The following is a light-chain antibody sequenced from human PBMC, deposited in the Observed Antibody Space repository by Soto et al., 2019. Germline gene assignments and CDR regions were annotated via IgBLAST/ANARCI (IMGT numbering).Light chain of an antibody. CDR1: QNVGNY. Sequence: EIVLTQSPATLSLSPGDRATLSCRASQNVGNYLAWYQQKPGQVPSLLIYDVSNRATGIPARFSGSGSGTDFSLTIGSLEPEDFAVYYCLHRYDWPLTFGGGTKVEIK. V-gene: IGKV3-11*01. CDR2: DVS. J-gene: IGKJ4*01. CDR3: LHRYDWPLT.